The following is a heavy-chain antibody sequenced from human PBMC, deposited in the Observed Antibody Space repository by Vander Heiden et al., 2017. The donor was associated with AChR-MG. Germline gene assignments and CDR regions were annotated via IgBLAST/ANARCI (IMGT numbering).Heavy chain of an antibody. CDR1: GFTLSTYT. CDR2: ISVSGNAR. V-gene: IGHV3-23*01. Sequence: EVQLLESGGGLVQPGGCLRLSCADSGFTLSTYTMTWVRQAPGKGLEWVSAISVSGNARYYADSAKGRFTISRDNSKNTLYLQMDSLRAEDTAVYYCAKVVREGSYFYYYMDVWGKGTTVTVSS. CDR3: AKVVREGSYFYYYMDV. D-gene: IGHD3-16*02. J-gene: IGHJ6*03.